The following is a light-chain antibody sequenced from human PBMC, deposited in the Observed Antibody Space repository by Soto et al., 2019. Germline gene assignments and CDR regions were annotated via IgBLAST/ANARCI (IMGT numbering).Light chain of an antibody. CDR2: LNNDGSH. CDR3: QTWGTGTVV. Sequence: QSVLTQSPSASASLGASVRLTCTLSSGHSTHAIAWHQQQPDKGPRYLMNLNNDGSHIKGDGIPDRFSGSSSGAERYLTISSLQSEDEADYYCQTWGTGTVVFGGGTQLTVL. CDR1: SGHSTHA. J-gene: IGLJ2*01. V-gene: IGLV4-69*01.